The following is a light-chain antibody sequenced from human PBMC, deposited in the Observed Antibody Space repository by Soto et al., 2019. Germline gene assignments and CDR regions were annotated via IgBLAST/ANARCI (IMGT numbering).Light chain of an antibody. J-gene: IGLJ2*01. CDR1: TSNIGTNY. CDR2: STD. V-gene: IGLV1-47*02. Sequence: QSVLTLPPSASGTPGQRVTISCSGTTSNIGTNYVYWYQQLPGMAPKLVMYSTDRRPSGVPGRFSGSKSGTSAFLAITGLRSEDEANYYCSAWDDSLSGPVFGGGTKLTVL. CDR3: SAWDDSLSGPV.